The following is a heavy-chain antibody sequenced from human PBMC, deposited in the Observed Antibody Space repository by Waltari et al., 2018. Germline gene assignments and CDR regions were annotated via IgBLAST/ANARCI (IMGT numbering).Heavy chain of an antibody. CDR2: IYHSGST. J-gene: IGHJ4*02. CDR1: GYSISSGYY. Sequence: QVQLQESGPGLVKPSETLSLTCAVSGYSISSGYYWGWIRQPPGKGLEWIGSIYHSGSTYYNPSLKSRVTISVDTSKNQFSLKLSSVTAADTAVYYCANTVTAMDDYWGQGTLVTVSS. D-gene: IGHD5-18*01. V-gene: IGHV4-38-2*01. CDR3: ANTVTAMDDY.